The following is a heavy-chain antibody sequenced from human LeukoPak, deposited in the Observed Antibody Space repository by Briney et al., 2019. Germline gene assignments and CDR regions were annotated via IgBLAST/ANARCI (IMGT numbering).Heavy chain of an antibody. V-gene: IGHV3-7*01. CDR1: GFTFSSYW. CDR3: ARDRPYYYDSSGYHTNWFDP. CDR2: IKQDGSEK. J-gene: IGHJ5*02. Sequence: PGGSLRLSCAASGFTFSSYWMSWVRQAPGKGLEWVAHIKQDGSEKYYVDSVKGRFTISRDNAKNSLYLQMNSLRAEDTAVYYCARDRPYYYDSSGYHTNWFDPWGQGTLVTVSS. D-gene: IGHD3-22*01.